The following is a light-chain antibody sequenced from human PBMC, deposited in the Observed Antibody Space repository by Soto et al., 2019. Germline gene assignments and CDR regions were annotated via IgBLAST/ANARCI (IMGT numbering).Light chain of an antibody. Sequence: QSVLTQPASVSGSPGQSITISCTGTSSDDGGYNYVSWYQQQPGKAPKLMIYEVSNRPSGVSNRFSGSKSGNTASLTISGLQAEDEADYYCSSYTSSSTPYVFGTGTKLTVL. V-gene: IGLV2-14*01. CDR2: EVS. CDR3: SSYTSSSTPYV. J-gene: IGLJ1*01. CDR1: SSDDGGYNY.